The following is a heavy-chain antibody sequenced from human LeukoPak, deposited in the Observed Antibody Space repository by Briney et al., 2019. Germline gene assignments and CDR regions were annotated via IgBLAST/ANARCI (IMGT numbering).Heavy chain of an antibody. CDR2: IYHSGSA. J-gene: IGHJ5*02. CDR3: ARDSSGFSWFDP. D-gene: IGHD6-19*01. Sequence: SETLSLTCTVSGYSISSGYYWGWIRPPPGKGLEWIGSIYHSGSAYYNPSLKSRVTISVDTSQNQFSLKLSSVTAADTAVYYCARDSSGFSWFDPWGQGTLVTVSS. CDR1: GYSISSGYY. V-gene: IGHV4-38-2*02.